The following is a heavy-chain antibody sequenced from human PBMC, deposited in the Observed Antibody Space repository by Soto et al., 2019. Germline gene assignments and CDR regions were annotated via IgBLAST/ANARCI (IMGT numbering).Heavy chain of an antibody. CDR2: TYYRSKLYN. J-gene: IGHJ4*02. CDR1: GDSVCSNSAA. Sequence: SQTLSRTCSISGDSVCSNSAAWNWIRHSPSRGLEWLGRTYYRSKLYNDYAVSMRSRITINPDTTKNQFSLQLNSATTEDTAVYYCATWRFDYWAQGTLVSVSS. V-gene: IGHV6-1*01. CDR3: ATWRFDY.